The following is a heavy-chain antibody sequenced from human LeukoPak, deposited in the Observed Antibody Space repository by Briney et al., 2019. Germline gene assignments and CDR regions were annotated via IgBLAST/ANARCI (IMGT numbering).Heavy chain of an antibody. CDR2: IYYSGNT. CDR1: GGSISSAYSY. D-gene: IGHD3-3*01. CDR3: ARLVTDALFAVIWRHRFDP. Sequence: PSETLSLTCTVSGGSISSAYSYWGWIRQPPGKGLEWIVTIYYSGNTYYNPSLESRITLSVNPSRNQFSLKMTSVTDAATAVYYCARLVTDALFAVIWRHRFDPWGQGALVTVSS. V-gene: IGHV4-39*01. J-gene: IGHJ5*02.